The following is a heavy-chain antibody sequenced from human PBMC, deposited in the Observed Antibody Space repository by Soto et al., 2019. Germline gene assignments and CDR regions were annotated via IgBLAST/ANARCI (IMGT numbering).Heavy chain of an antibody. CDR2: INHSGST. CDR1: GGSFSGYY. V-gene: IGHV4-34*01. CDR3: AKDQYSYVLFHYGMDL. J-gene: IGHJ6*02. Sequence: SETLSLTCAVYGGSFSGYYWSWIRQPPGKGLEWIGEINHSGSTNYNPSLKSRVTISVDTSKNQFSLKLSSVTAADTAVYYCAKDQYSYVLFHYGMDLWGQGTTVTVSS. D-gene: IGHD1-26*01.